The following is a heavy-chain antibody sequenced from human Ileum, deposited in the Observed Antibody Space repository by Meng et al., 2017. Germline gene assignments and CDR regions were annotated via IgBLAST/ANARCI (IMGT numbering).Heavy chain of an antibody. J-gene: IGHJ4*02. CDR3: TRASVWYSGGY. Sequence: SETLSLTCTVSGFSINTNYYWGWIRQPPGKGLEWIGNFHHSGTTNYNPSLKSRVTRSVDTSKNQFSLKLNSVSAADTAVYYCTRASVWYSGGYWGQGTLVTVSS. D-gene: IGHD1-26*01. CDR1: GFSINTNYY. CDR2: FHHSGTT. V-gene: IGHV4-38-2*02.